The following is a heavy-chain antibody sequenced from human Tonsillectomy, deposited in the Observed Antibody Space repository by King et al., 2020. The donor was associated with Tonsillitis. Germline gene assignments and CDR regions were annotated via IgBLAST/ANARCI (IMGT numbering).Heavy chain of an antibody. CDR1: GGSISSYY. J-gene: IGHJ4*02. D-gene: IGHD6-19*01. CDR2: IYYSGST. CDR3: ARLPQWLGHLDY. Sequence: MQLQESGPGLVKPSETLSLTCTVSGGSISSYYWSWIRQPPGKGLEWIGYIYYSGSTNYNPSLKSRVTISVDTSKNQFSLKLSSVTAADTAVYYCARLPQWLGHLDYWGQGTLVTVSS. V-gene: IGHV4-59*08.